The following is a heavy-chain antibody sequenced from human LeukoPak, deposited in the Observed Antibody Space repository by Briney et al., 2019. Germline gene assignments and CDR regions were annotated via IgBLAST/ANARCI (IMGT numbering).Heavy chain of an antibody. CDR2: INHSGST. Sequence: GSLRLSCAASGFTFSSYWMSWVRQAPGKGLEWIGEINHSGSTNYNPSLKSRVTISVDTSKNQFSLKPSSVTAADTAVYYCARHDYGDQTFDYWGQGTLVTVSS. J-gene: IGHJ4*02. V-gene: IGHV4-34*01. CDR1: GFTFSSYW. CDR3: ARHDYGDQTFDY. D-gene: IGHD4-17*01.